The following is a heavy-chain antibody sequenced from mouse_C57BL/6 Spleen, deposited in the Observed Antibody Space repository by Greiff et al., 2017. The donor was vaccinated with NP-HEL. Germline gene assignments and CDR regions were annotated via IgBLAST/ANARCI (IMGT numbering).Heavy chain of an antibody. Sequence: QVQLQQSGPGLVQPSQSLSITCTVSGFSLTSYGVHWVRQSPGKGLEWLGVIWSGGSTDYNAAFISRLSISKDNSKSQVFFKMNSLQADDTAIYYCATFYYDYSGGYYAMDYWGQGTSVTVSS. V-gene: IGHV2-2*01. CDR1: GFSLTSYG. CDR2: IWSGGST. CDR3: ATFYYDYSGGYYAMDY. D-gene: IGHD2-4*01. J-gene: IGHJ4*01.